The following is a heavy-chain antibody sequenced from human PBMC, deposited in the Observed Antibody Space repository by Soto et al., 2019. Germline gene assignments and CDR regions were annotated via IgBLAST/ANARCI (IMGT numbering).Heavy chain of an antibody. CDR3: ARESDSGYDVTGAFDI. D-gene: IGHD5-12*01. J-gene: IGHJ3*02. Sequence: IRPSQSRGLEWLGRTYYRSKWYNDYAVSVKSRITLHPDTSQTQVYLQLHLVTPEDTAVHYCARESDSGYDVTGAFDIWGQGTMVTVSS. CDR2: TYYRSKWYN. V-gene: IGHV6-1*01.